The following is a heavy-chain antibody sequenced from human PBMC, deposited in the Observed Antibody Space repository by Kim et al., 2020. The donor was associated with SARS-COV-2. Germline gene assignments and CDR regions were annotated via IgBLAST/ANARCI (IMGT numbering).Heavy chain of an antibody. J-gene: IGHJ3*02. CDR2: IKSDGSSK. CDR3: ARELKIDPSNPRQYDALDM. D-gene: IGHD4-4*01. CDR1: EFTFSNYW. Sequence: GGSLRLSCAASEFTFSNYWMHWVRQMPGQGLEWVSRIKSDGSSKDYADSVKGRFRITRDNAWNKMYLEMNGLRVEDTAVYYCARELKIDPSNPRQYDALDMWGQGTMVTVSS. V-gene: IGHV3-74*01.